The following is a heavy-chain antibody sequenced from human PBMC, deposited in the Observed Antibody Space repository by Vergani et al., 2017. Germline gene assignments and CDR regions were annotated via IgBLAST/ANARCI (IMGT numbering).Heavy chain of an antibody. CDR1: GGSFSGYY. CDR3: ASNGYYCLDY. V-gene: IGHV4-34*01. CDR2: INHSGST. J-gene: IGHJ4*02. D-gene: IGHD3-22*01. Sequence: QVQLPQWGAGLLKPSETLSLTCAVYGGSFSGYYWSWIRQPPGKGLEWIGEINHSGSTNYNPSLKSRVTISVDKSKNQFSLKLSSVTAADTAVYYCASNGYYCLDYWGRGTLVTVSS.